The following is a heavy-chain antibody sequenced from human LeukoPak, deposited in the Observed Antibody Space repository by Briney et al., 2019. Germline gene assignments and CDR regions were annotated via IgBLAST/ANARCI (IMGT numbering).Heavy chain of an antibody. Sequence: KASETLSLTCTVSGDSINTNIYYWGWIRQPPGKGLEWIGHVYYSGSTYSSPSLKGRVTILLDTSNNHFSLRLSSVTAADTAVYYCARGRGMDVWGTGTTVTISS. CDR3: ARGRGMDV. CDR1: GDSINTNIYY. CDR2: VYYSGST. V-gene: IGHV4-39*07. D-gene: IGHD3-10*01. J-gene: IGHJ6*04.